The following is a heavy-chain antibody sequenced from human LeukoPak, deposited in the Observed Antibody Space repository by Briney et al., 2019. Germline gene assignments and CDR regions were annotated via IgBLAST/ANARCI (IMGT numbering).Heavy chain of an antibody. CDR2: IKQDGSEK. Sequence: GGSLRLSCAASGFTVRSNYMSWVRQAPGKGLEWVANIKQDGSEKYYVDSVKGRFTISRDNAKNSLYLQMNSLRAEDTAVYYCARFPLLWFGELLYGMDVWGQGTTVTVSS. J-gene: IGHJ6*02. D-gene: IGHD3-10*01. V-gene: IGHV3-7*01. CDR3: ARFPLLWFGELLYGMDV. CDR1: GFTVRSNY.